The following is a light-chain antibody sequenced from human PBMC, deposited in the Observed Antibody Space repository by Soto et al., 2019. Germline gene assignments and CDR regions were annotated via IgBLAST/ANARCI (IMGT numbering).Light chain of an antibody. J-gene: IGKJ4*01. CDR3: QQYGSSPPVT. CDR2: DAS. V-gene: IGKV3-20*01. CDR1: QSVSSSN. Sequence: EIVLTQSPGTLSLSAGERATLSCRASQSVSSSNLAWYQQKPGQAPRLLIFDASRRATGAPDRFSGSGSGTDFTLTISRLEPDDFAVYYCQQYGSSPPVTFGGGTKVEIK.